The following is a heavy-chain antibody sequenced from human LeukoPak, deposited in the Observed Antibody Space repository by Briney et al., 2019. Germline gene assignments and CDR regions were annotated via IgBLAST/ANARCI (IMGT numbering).Heavy chain of an antibody. Sequence: PGGSLRLSCAASRFTFSSYAMSWVCQAPGKGLECVSVISGTNYNTYYADSVKGRFTISRDNSRNTLNLQMSSLRAEDTAVYYCARETYYGFDYWGQGTLLTVSS. D-gene: IGHD3-10*01. CDR3: ARETYYGFDY. CDR1: RFTFSSYA. CDR2: ISGTNYNT. V-gene: IGHV3-23*01. J-gene: IGHJ4*02.